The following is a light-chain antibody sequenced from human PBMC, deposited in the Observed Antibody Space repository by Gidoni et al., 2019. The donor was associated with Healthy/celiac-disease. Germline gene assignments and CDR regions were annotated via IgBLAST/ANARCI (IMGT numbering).Light chain of an antibody. Sequence: SVLTQPPAAPGTPGQRVTIPCSGSSANIGSNYVYWYQQLPGTAPKLLIYRNNQRPSGVPDRFSGSKSGTSASLSISGLLSEDEADYYCAAWDDSLSGRVFGGGTKLTVL. CDR3: AAWDDSLSGRV. V-gene: IGLV1-47*01. J-gene: IGLJ3*02. CDR2: RNN. CDR1: SANIGSNY.